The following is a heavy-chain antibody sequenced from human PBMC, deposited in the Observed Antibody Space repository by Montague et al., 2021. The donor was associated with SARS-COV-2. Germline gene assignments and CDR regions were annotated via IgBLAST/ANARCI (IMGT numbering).Heavy chain of an antibody. V-gene: IGHV4-61*02. CDR3: VRDFPTIGSYGMDV. CDR1: GASITIGTYY. Sequence: SETLSLTCAVSGASITIGTYYWSWIRQPAGKGLEWIGRIYTSGSTNYNPSLRGRVAISMDTSLNQFSLNLDSVTAADTGVYYCVRDFPTIGSYGMDVWGQGATVTVSS. J-gene: IGHJ6*02. D-gene: IGHD5-24*01. CDR2: IYTSGST.